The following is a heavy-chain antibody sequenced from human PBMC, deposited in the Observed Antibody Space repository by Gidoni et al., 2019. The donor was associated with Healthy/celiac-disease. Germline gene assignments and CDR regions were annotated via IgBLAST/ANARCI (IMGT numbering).Heavy chain of an antibody. CDR3: ARDPTYDSSGYYEY. CDR2: ISSSSSYI. Sequence: EVQLVESGGGLVKPGGSLRLPWASSGFPFSSYSINWVRQAPGKGLEWVSSISSSSSYIYYADSVKGRFTISRDNAKNSLYLQMNSLRAEDTAVYYCARDPTYDSSGYYEYWGQGTLVTVSS. CDR1: GFPFSSYS. J-gene: IGHJ4*02. D-gene: IGHD3-22*01. V-gene: IGHV3-21*01.